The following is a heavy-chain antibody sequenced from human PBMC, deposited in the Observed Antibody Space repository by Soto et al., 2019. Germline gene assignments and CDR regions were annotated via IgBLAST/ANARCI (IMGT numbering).Heavy chain of an antibody. Sequence: ASVKVSCKVSGYTLTELSMHWVRQAPGKGLEWMGGFDPEDGETIYAQKFQGRVTMTEDTSTDTAYMELSSLRSEDTAVYYCAICCXGWSGYYFWQNYYGMDVWGQGTTVTVSS. CDR3: AICCXGWSGYYFWQNYYGMDV. V-gene: IGHV1-24*01. CDR2: FDPEDGET. CDR1: GYTLTELS. D-gene: IGHD3-3*01. J-gene: IGHJ6*02.